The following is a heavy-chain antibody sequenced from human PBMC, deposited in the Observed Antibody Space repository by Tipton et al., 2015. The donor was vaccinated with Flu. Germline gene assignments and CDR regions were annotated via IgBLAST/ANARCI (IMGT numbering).Heavy chain of an antibody. Sequence: SLRLSCAASGFTFSSYAMSWVRQAPGKGLEWVSAISGSGVSTYYADSVKGRFTISRDNSKNTLYLQMNGLKAEDTAVYYCVTPKTGNYYAFDIWGQGTMVTVSS. J-gene: IGHJ3*02. CDR2: ISGSGVST. V-gene: IGHV3-23*01. D-gene: IGHD1-7*01. CDR3: VTPKTGNYYAFDI. CDR1: GFTFSSYA.